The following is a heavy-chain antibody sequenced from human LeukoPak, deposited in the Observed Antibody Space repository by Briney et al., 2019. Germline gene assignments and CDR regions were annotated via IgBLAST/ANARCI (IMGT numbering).Heavy chain of an antibody. J-gene: IGHJ6*02. D-gene: IGHD3-22*01. CDR3: ARDYYDSSGYYDYYGMDV. CDR2: INAGNGNT. CDR1: GYTFTSYA. V-gene: IGHV1-3*01. Sequence: ASVKVSCKASGYTFTSYAMQWVRQAPGQRLGWMGWINAGNGNTKYSQKFQGRVTITRDTSASTAYMELSSLRSEDTAVYYCARDYYDSSGYYDYYGMDVWGQGTTVTVSS.